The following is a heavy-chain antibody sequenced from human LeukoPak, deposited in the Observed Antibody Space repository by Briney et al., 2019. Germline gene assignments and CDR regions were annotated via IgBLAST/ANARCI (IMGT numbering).Heavy chain of an antibody. CDR2: IKQDGSEK. V-gene: IGHV3-7*04. CDR1: GFSLNSYW. CDR3: ARDHNYASDY. Sequence: GGSLRLSCAASGFSLNSYWMSWVRHAPGKGLEWVANIKQDGSEKYYLDSVKGRFTISRDNAKNSLYLQMNSLRAEDTAVYYCARDHNYASDYWGQGTLVTVSS. J-gene: IGHJ4*02. D-gene: IGHD1-1*01.